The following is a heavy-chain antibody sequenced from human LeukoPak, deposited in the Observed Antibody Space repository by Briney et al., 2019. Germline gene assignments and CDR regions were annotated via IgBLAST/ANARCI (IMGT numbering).Heavy chain of an antibody. V-gene: IGHV4-4*07. J-gene: IGHJ3*02. CDR3: ARDKDYDFWSGYYTAHAFDI. CDR1: VGSISSYY. D-gene: IGHD3-3*01. CDR2: IYTSGST. Sequence: SETLSLTCTVSVGSISSYYWSWIRQPAGKGLEWIGRIYTSGSTNYNPSLKSRVTMSVDTSKNQFSLKLSSVTAADTAVYYCARDKDYDFWSGYYTAHAFDIWGQGTMVTVCS.